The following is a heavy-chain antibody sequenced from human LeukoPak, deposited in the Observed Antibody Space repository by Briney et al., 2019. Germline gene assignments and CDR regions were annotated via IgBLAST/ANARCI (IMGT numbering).Heavy chain of an antibody. J-gene: IGHJ5*02. V-gene: IGHV4-39*07. CDR1: GGSISSSSYY. CDR2: IYYSGST. D-gene: IGHD3-9*01. Sequence: KASETLSLTCTVSGGSISSSSYYWGWIRQPPGKGLEWIGSIYYSGSTYYNPSLKSRVTISLDASKNQFSLKLISVTAADTAVYYCARGRYFDWLLYPTWGQGTLVTVSS. CDR3: ARGRYFDWLLYPT.